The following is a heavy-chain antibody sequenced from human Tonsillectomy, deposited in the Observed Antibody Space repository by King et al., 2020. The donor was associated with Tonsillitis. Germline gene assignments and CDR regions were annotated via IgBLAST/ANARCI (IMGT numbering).Heavy chain of an antibody. D-gene: IGHD5/OR15-5a*01. CDR3: THIVSPIGDYFGP. CDR1: GYTFSVAW. V-gene: IGHV3-15*01. J-gene: IGHJ5*02. CDR2: ITSKGSGETT. Sequence: VQLVESGGGLVKPGGSLRLSCEVSGYTFSVAWMTWVRQTPGKGLEWIGRITSKGSGETTDYAAPVKGRFTISRDDSKNMVYLQMNNLKTDDSAVYYCTHIVSPIGDYFGPWGQGTLVTVSS.